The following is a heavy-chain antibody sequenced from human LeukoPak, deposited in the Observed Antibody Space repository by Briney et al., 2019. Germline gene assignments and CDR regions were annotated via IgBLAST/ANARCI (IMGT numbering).Heavy chain of an antibody. CDR1: GGSISSYY. J-gene: IGHJ4*02. Sequence: SETLSLTCTVSGGSISSYYWSWIRQPPGKGLEWIGYIYYSGSTNYNPSLKSRVTISVDTSKNQFSLKLSSVTAADTAVYYCARGPQGKSGSPPYYFDYWGQGTLVTVSS. CDR3: ARGPQGKSGSPPYYFDY. CDR2: IYYSGST. D-gene: IGHD1-26*01. V-gene: IGHV4-59*12.